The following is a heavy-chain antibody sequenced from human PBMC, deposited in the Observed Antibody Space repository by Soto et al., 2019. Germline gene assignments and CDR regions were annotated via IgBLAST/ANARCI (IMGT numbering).Heavy chain of an antibody. CDR1: GFTFSDYY. CDR2: ISSSTSHT. Sequence: QVQLVESGGGLVKPGGSLRLSCAASGFTFSDYYMTWIRQAPGKGLEWVSYISSSTSHTNYADSVKGRFTISRDNAKNSLFLQMNSRRAEDTAEYYCARGRGAAADYFDFWGQGTLVTVSS. CDR3: ARGRGAAADYFDF. V-gene: IGHV3-11*05. J-gene: IGHJ4*02. D-gene: IGHD6-13*01.